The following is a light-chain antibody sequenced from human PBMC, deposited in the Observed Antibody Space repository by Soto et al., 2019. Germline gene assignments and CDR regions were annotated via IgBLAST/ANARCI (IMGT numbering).Light chain of an antibody. CDR2: KAS. Sequence: DIQMIQSPSTLSASVGDRVSITCRATQSIDIWLAWYQQKPGKAPKVLIYKASILESGVPSRFSGSGSGTEFTLTISSLPPEDFATYYCQQYKSYSRTFGQGTKVEI. J-gene: IGKJ1*01. CDR3: QQYKSYSRT. CDR1: QSIDIW. V-gene: IGKV1-5*03.